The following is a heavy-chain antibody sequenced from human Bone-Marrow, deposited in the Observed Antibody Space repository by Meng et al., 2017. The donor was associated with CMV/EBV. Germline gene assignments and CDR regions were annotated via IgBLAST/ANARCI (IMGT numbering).Heavy chain of an antibody. CDR1: GFTVSSNY. D-gene: IGHD1-26*01. J-gene: IGHJ5*02. CDR3: ARMSGSYRSGWFDP. V-gene: IGHV3-53*01. CDR2: IYSGGST. Sequence: VQLVESGGGLIQPGGSLRLSCAASGFTVSSNYMSLVRQAPGKGLEWVSVIYSGGSTYYADSVKGRFTISRDNSKNTLYLQMNSLRAEDTAVYYCARMSGSYRSGWFDPWGQGTLVTVSS.